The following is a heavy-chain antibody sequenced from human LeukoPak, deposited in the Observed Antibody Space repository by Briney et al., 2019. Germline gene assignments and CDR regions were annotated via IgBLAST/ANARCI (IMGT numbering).Heavy chain of an antibody. V-gene: IGHV1-69*01. CDR2: IIPIFGTA. D-gene: IGHD3-10*01. J-gene: IGHJ5*02. CDR1: GGTFSSYA. CDR3: ARSYYGSGNVLGFDP. Sequence: ASVKVSCKASGGTFSSYAIRWVRQAPGQGLEWMGGIIPIFGTANYAQKFQGRVTITADESTSTAYMELSSLRSEDTAVYYCARSYYGSGNVLGFDPWGQGTLVTVSS.